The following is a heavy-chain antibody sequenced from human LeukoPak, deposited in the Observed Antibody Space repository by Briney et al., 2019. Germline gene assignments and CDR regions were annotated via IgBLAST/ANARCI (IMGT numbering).Heavy chain of an antibody. V-gene: IGHV4-61*01. CDR2: IYYSGGT. D-gene: IGHD5-18*01. J-gene: IGHJ6*02. Sequence: KPSETLSLTCTVSGGSISSDSYHWSWIRQPPGKGLEWVGYIYYSGGTNYNPSLKSRATISVDTSKNQFSLKLSSVTAADTAVYYCARAVTPTVTLGRSLSGLDVWGQGTTVTVSS. CDR3: ARAVTPTVTLGRSLSGLDV. CDR1: GGSISSDSYH.